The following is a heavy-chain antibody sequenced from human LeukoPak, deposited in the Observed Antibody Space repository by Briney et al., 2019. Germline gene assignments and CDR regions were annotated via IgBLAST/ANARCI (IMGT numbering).Heavy chain of an antibody. J-gene: IGHJ4*02. D-gene: IGHD6-19*01. CDR1: GFTFSSYA. CDR3: AKDLIIAVADPYYFDY. CDR2: ISGSGGST. V-gene: IGHV3-23*01. Sequence: PGGSLRLSCAASGFTFSSYAMSWVRQAPGKGLEWVSAISGSGGSTYYADSVKGRLTISRDNSKNTLYLQMNSLRAEDTAVYYCAKDLIIAVADPYYFDYWGQGTLVTVSS.